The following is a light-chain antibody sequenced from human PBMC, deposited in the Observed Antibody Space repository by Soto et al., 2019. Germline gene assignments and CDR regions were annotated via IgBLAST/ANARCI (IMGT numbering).Light chain of an antibody. CDR3: QQYNSYPWT. J-gene: IGKJ1*01. V-gene: IGKV1-5*03. Sequence: DIQITQSPSTLSASIGDRVTITCRASRKINSWLAWYQQLPGKAPNLLIYKASNLASGVPSRFSGSGSGTEFTLTITSLLPDDFTTYYCQQYNSYPWTFGQGTKVEIK. CDR2: KAS. CDR1: RKINSW.